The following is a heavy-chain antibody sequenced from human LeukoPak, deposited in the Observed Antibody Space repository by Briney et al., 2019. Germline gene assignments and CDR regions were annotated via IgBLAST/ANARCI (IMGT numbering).Heavy chain of an antibody. D-gene: IGHD3-22*01. CDR3: ARFYFDSRGYYFDY. CDR2: IYYSGST. J-gene: IGHJ4*02. Sequence: SSETLSLTCTVSGGSISSYYWSWIRQPPGKGLEWIGYIYYSGSTNYNPSLKSRVTISADTSKNQFSLILSSVTAADTAVYYCARFYFDSRGYYFDYWGQGTLVTVSS. V-gene: IGHV4-59*01. CDR1: GGSISSYY.